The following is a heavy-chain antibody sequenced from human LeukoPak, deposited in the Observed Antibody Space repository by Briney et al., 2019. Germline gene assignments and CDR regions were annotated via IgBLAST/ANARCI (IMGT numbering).Heavy chain of an antibody. J-gene: IGHJ6*02. D-gene: IGHD6-19*01. CDR2: ISGSGGST. Sequence: GGSLRLSCAASGFTFSSYAMSWVRQAPGKGLEWVSAISGSGGSTYYADSVKGRFTISRDNAKNSLYLQMNSLRAEDTAVYYCARDREDPWLVYYYYGMDVWGQGTTVTVSS. V-gene: IGHV3-23*01. CDR3: ARDREDPWLVYYYYGMDV. CDR1: GFTFSSYA.